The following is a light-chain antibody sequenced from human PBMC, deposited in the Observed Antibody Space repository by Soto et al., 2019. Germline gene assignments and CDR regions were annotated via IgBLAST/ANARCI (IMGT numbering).Light chain of an antibody. Sequence: QSVLTQPPSVSGAPGQRVTISCTGSSSNIGAGYNVHWYQQLPGTAPKLLIYGNSNRPSGVPDRFSGSKSGTSASLAITGLQAEDEADYYCQSCDSSTSGVFGGGTKVTVL. J-gene: IGLJ3*02. CDR3: QSCDSSTSGV. CDR2: GNS. V-gene: IGLV1-40*01. CDR1: SSNIGAGYN.